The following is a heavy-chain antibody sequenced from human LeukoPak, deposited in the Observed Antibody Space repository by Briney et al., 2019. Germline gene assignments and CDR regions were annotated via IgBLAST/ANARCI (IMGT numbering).Heavy chain of an antibody. V-gene: IGHV3-23*01. CDR2: ISGSGGST. Sequence: GGSLRLSGAASGFTFSSYAMSWVRQAPGKGLEWVSAISGSGGSTYYADSVKGRFTISRDNSKNTLYRQMNSLRAEDTAVYYCAPNSGYDYDPCFDYWGQGTLVTVSS. CDR1: GFTFSSYA. J-gene: IGHJ4*02. CDR3: APNSGYDYDPCFDY. D-gene: IGHD5-12*01.